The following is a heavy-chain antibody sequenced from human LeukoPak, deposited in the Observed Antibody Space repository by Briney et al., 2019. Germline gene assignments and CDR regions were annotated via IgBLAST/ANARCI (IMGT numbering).Heavy chain of an antibody. J-gene: IGHJ5*02. Sequence: SETLSLTCAVYGGSFSGYYWSWIRQPPGKGLEWIGEINHSGSTNYNPSLKSRVTISVGTSKNQFSLKLSSVTAADTAVYYCARGLGGAPTTVLSWGQGTLVTVSS. CDR3: ARGLGGAPTTVLS. D-gene: IGHD4-17*01. CDR1: GGSFSGYY. V-gene: IGHV4-34*01. CDR2: INHSGST.